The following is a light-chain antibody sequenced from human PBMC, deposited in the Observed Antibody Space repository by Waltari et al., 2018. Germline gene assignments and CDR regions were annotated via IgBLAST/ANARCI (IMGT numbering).Light chain of an antibody. CDR1: SSDVGGYNY. CDR3: CSYAGSYTVKLV. J-gene: IGLJ2*01. Sequence: QSDLTQPRSVSGSPGQSVTISCTGPSSDVGGYNYVSWYQQHPGKAPKLMIYDVSKRPAGVPCLVSGSKSGNTASLTISGLQAEDEADYYCCSYAGSYTVKLVFGGGTKLTVL. CDR2: DVS. V-gene: IGLV2-11*01.